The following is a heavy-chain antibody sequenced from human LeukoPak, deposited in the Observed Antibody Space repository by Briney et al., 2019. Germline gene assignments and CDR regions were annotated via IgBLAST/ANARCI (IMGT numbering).Heavy chain of an antibody. V-gene: IGHV4-59*12. D-gene: IGHD2-15*01. CDR3: ARTHCSGGSCYLGDWFDP. J-gene: IGHJ5*02. CDR1: GGSISSYY. Sequence: SETLSLTCTVSGGSISSYYWSWIRQPPGKGLEWIGYIYYSGSTNYNPSLKSRVTMSVDTSKNQFSLKLSSVTAADTAVYYCARTHCSGGSCYLGDWFDPWGQGTLVTVSS. CDR2: IYYSGST.